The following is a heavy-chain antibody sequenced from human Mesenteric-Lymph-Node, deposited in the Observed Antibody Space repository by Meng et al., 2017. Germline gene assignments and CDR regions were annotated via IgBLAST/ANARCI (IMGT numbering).Heavy chain of an antibody. CDR1: GFTFSNYG. Sequence: GGSLRLSCAASGFTFSNYGMAWVRQAPGKGLEWVSAIGGSDGRTYYADSVKGRFTISRDNSKNTLYLQMNSLRAEDTAVYYCAKDLMTWYYYDSSGYFDYWGQGTLVTVSS. D-gene: IGHD3-22*01. J-gene: IGHJ4*02. CDR3: AKDLMTWYYYDSSGYFDY. CDR2: IGGSDGRT. V-gene: IGHV3-23*01.